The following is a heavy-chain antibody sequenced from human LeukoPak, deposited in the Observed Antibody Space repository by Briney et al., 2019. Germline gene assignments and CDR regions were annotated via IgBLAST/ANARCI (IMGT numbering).Heavy chain of an antibody. D-gene: IGHD1-26*01. J-gene: IGHJ4*02. CDR2: ITSSSFI. V-gene: IGHV3-21*04. CDR1: GFTFSSYS. Sequence: GGSLRLSCAASGFTFSSYSMNWVRQAPGKGLEWVSSITSSSFIYYADSVKGRFTISRDNSKNTLYLQMNSLRAEDTAVYYCAKDLRVGATRFDYWGQGTLVTVSS. CDR3: AKDLRVGATRFDY.